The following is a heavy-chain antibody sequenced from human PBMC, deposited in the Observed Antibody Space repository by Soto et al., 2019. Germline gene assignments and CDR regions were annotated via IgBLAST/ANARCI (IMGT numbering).Heavy chain of an antibody. D-gene: IGHD3-10*01. CDR3: ARVPLLLWFGESRGMDV. J-gene: IGHJ6*02. V-gene: IGHV1-18*01. CDR1: GYTFTSYG. Sequence: RASVKVSCKASGYTFTSYGISWVRQAPGQGLEWMGWISAYNGNTNYAQKLQGRVTMTTDTSTSTAYMELRSLRSDDTAVYYCARVPLLLWFGESRGMDVWGQGTTVTVSS. CDR2: ISAYNGNT.